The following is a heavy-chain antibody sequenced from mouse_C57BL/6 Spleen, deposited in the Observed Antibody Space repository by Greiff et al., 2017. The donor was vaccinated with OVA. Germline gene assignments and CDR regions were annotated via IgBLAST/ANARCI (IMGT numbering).Heavy chain of an antibody. CDR1: GFNIKDYY. Sequence: VQLQQSGAELVRPGASVKLSCTASGFNIKDYYMHWVKQRPEQGLEWIGRIDPEDGDTEYAPKFQGKATMTADTSSNTAYLQLSSLTSEDTAVYDCTKVHYYGYWYFDVWGTGTTVTVSS. V-gene: IGHV14-1*01. J-gene: IGHJ1*03. D-gene: IGHD1-2*01. CDR3: TKVHYYGYWYFDV. CDR2: IDPEDGDT.